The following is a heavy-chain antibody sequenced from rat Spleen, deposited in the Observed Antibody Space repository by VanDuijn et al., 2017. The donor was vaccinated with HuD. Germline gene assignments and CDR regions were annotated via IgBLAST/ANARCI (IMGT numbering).Heavy chain of an antibody. V-gene: IGHV3-1*01. D-gene: IGHD1-10*01. CDR1: DYSITSNY. CDR2: ITYSGTT. CDR3: ARHRDNNYDWFAY. J-gene: IGHJ3*01. Sequence: EVQLQESGPGLVKPSQSLSLTCSVTDYSITSNYWGWIRKFPGNKMEWMGFITYSGTTTYNPSLKSRISITLDTSKNQFFLQLNSVTTEDTATYYFARHRDNNYDWFAYWGQGTLVTVSS.